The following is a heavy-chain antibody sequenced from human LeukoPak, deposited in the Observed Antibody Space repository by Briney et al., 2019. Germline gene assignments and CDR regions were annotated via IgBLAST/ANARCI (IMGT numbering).Heavy chain of an antibody. Sequence: GGSLRLSCAASGFTFSSYGMHWVRQAPGKGLEWVAFIRYDGSNKYYADSVKGRFTISRDNSKNTLYLQMNSLRAEDTAVYYCASGHWAFFDYWGQGTLVTVSS. D-gene: IGHD2-21*02. CDR2: IRYDGSNK. V-gene: IGHV3-30*02. CDR3: ASGHWAFFDY. CDR1: GFTFSSYG. J-gene: IGHJ4*02.